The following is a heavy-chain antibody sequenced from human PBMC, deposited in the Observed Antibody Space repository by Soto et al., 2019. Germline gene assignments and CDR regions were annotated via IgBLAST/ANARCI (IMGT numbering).Heavy chain of an antibody. V-gene: IGHV3-74*01. CDR3: TRDDSGLGIDY. J-gene: IGHJ4*02. CDR2: IPSDGRDV. CDR1: GFNFRDFW. D-gene: IGHD1-26*01. Sequence: GGSLRLSCEASGFNFRDFWMHWVRQPPGKGPEWVSNIPSDGRDVSYSDSVRGRFTISRDDARNTLYLQMSDLRVEDTAIYYCTRDDSGLGIDYWGQGTQVTVSS.